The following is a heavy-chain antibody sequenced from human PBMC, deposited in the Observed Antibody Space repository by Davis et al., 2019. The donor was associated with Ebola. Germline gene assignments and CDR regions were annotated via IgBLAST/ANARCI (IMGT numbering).Heavy chain of an antibody. D-gene: IGHD7-27*01. Sequence: PGGSLRLSCAASGFTFSAYSMTWVRQAPGMGLEWVSSISSSSSDIYNADSVKGRFTISRDNAKNSLYLQMNSLRAEDTAVYYCARANWEYYFDYWGQGTLVTVSS. CDR1: GFTFSAYS. CDR2: ISSSSSDI. V-gene: IGHV3-21*06. CDR3: ARANWEYYFDY. J-gene: IGHJ4*02.